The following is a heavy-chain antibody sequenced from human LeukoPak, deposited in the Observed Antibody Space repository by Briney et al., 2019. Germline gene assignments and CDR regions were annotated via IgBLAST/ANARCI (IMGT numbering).Heavy chain of an antibody. V-gene: IGHV4-31*03. Sequence: SETLSLTCTVSGDSISSRGYYWSWIRQHPGTGLEWIGYIYYSGSTYYNPSLKSRLTLSVDTSKNQFSLKVNSVTAADTAVYYCASTRIAAAGAPAYYFDNWGQGTQVTVSS. CDR1: GDSISSRGYY. CDR2: IYYSGST. J-gene: IGHJ4*02. CDR3: ASTRIAAAGAPAYYFDN. D-gene: IGHD6-13*01.